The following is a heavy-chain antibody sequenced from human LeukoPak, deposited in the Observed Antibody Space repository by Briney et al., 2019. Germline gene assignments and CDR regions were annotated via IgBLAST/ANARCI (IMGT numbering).Heavy chain of an antibody. Sequence: PSETLSLTCAVSGGSVSSGSYYWNWIRQPPGKGLEWIGHIYYSGGTIYNPSLKSRVTILVDTSKNQFSLELSSVTAADTAVYYCARVVIDATFDYWGQGTLVTVSS. D-gene: IGHD2-15*01. V-gene: IGHV4-61*01. J-gene: IGHJ4*02. CDR1: GGSVSSGSYY. CDR2: IYYSGGT. CDR3: ARVVIDATFDY.